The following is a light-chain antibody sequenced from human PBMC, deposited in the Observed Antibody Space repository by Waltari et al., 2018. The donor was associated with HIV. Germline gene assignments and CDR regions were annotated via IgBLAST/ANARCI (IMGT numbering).Light chain of an antibody. J-gene: IGLJ3*02. Sequence: QTVVTQEPSFSVSPGGTVSLTFGLSSGSVSTRYFSSWYQQTPGQAPRTLIYSTNTRSSGGPDRFSGSILGNKAALTITGAQADDESDYYCVLYMGSGIGVFGGGTKLTVL. V-gene: IGLV8-61*01. CDR2: STN. CDR3: VLYMGSGIGV. CDR1: SGSVSTRYF.